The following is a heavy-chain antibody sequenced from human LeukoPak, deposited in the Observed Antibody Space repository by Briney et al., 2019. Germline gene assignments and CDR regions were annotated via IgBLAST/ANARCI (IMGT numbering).Heavy chain of an antibody. CDR1: GYXFFSFG. J-gene: IGHJ4*02. Sequence: ASVKVSCKSSGYXFFSFGIIWVRQAPGQGLEWMGWISGDTGNTNYAQKLQGRVTMTTDTSTNTAYMELRSLRSDDTAVYYCARDDGSLSDYWGQGTLVTVSS. CDR2: ISGDTGNT. D-gene: IGHD5-24*01. CDR3: ARDDGSLSDY. V-gene: IGHV1-18*01.